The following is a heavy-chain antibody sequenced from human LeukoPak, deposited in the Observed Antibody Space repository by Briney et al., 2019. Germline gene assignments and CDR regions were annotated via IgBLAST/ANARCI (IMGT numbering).Heavy chain of an antibody. V-gene: IGHV1-18*01. Sequence: ASVKVSCKASGYTFTSYGVTWVQQAPGQGLEWMGWISAYNGNTNYAQKVQGRVTMTTDTSTSTAYMELRSLRSDDTAVYYCARDSAWSAYYISDAFDIWGQGTIVTVSS. CDR1: GYTFTSYG. D-gene: IGHD3-3*01. CDR3: ARDSAWSAYYISDAFDI. J-gene: IGHJ3*02. CDR2: ISAYNGNT.